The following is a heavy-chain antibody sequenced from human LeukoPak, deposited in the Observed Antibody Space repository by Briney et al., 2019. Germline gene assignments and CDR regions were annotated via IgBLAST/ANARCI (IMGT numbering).Heavy chain of an antibody. Sequence: PGGSLRLSCAASGFTFSSYEMNWVRRAPGKGLEWVSYISSSGSTIYYADSVKGRFTLSRDNAKNSLYLQMNSLRAEDTAVYYCAREPSRWETYFDYWGQGTLVTVSS. D-gene: IGHD1-26*01. V-gene: IGHV3-48*03. CDR2: ISSSGSTI. CDR3: AREPSRWETYFDY. CDR1: GFTFSSYE. J-gene: IGHJ4*02.